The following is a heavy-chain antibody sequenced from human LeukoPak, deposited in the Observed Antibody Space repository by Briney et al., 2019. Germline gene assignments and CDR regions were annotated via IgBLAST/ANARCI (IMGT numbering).Heavy chain of an antibody. Sequence: GRSLRLSCAASGFTFSSYGMHWVRQAPGKGLEWVAVISYDGSNKYYADSVKGRFTISRDNSKNTPYLQMNSLRAEDTAVYYCAKGSSGCSLWYYGMDVWGQGTTVTVSS. CDR2: ISYDGSNK. D-gene: IGHD6-19*01. CDR3: AKGSSGCSLWYYGMDV. V-gene: IGHV3-30*18. J-gene: IGHJ6*02. CDR1: GFTFSSYG.